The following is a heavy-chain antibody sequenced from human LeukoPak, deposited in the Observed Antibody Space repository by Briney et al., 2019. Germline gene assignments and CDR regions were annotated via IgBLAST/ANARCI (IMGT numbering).Heavy chain of an antibody. CDR3: ATDNSVANTAWWLDP. CDR2: INPSGTGT. V-gene: IGHV1-46*01. J-gene: IGHJ5*02. CDR1: GYTFTSYG. D-gene: IGHD4-23*01. Sequence: GASVKVSCKASGYTFTSYGISWVRQAPGQGLEWMGVINPSGTGTSYAQKFQGRVTMTRDTSTSTVYMELSSLRSEDTALYYCATDNSVANTAWWLDPWAEGTVV.